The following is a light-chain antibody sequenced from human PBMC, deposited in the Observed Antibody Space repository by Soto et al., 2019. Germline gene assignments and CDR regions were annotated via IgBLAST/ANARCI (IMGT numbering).Light chain of an antibody. CDR1: QSVSSSY. Sequence: EVVLTKSPGTLSLSPGERSTLSCMASQSVSSSYLAWYQQKPGQAPRLLIYGASSRATGIPDRFSGSGSGTDFTLTISRLEPEDFAVYYCQQYGSAPPITFGHGRRLE. CDR3: QQYGSAPPIT. J-gene: IGKJ5*01. V-gene: IGKV3-20*01. CDR2: GAS.